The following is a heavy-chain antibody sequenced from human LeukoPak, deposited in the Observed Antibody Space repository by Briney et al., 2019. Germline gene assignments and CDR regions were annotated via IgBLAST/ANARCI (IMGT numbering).Heavy chain of an antibody. Sequence: GASVKVSCKASGYTFTGYYMHWVRQAPGQGLEWMGWINPNSGGTNYAQNFQGRVTMTRDTSIGTAYMELGRLRSDDTAVYYCARDWSNYNDYWGQGTLVTVSS. V-gene: IGHV1-2*02. CDR2: INPNSGGT. D-gene: IGHD1-1*01. CDR1: GYTFTGYY. CDR3: ARDWSNYNDY. J-gene: IGHJ4*02.